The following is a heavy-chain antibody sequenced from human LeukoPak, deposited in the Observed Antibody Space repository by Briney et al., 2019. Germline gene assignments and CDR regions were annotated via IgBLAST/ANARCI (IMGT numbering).Heavy chain of an antibody. CDR2: INPNSGGT. Sequence: ASVRVSCKASGYTFTGYYMHWVRQAPGQGLEWMGRINPNSGGTNYAQKFQGRVTMTRDTSISTAYMELSRLRSDDTAVYYCARDGRDSYYYYYMDVWGKGTTVTVSS. D-gene: IGHD1-26*01. J-gene: IGHJ6*03. CDR3: ARDGRDSYYYYYMDV. V-gene: IGHV1-2*06. CDR1: GYTFTGYY.